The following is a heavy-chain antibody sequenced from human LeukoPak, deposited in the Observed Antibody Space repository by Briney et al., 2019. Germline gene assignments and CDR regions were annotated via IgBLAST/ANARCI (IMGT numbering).Heavy chain of an antibody. J-gene: IGHJ3*02. CDR1: GFTFSSYD. CDR2: IGTAGDT. V-gene: IGHV3-13*01. Sequence: GGSLRLSCAASGFTFSSYDMPWVRQATGKGLEWVSAIGTAGDTYYPGSVKGRFTISRENAKNSLYLQMNSLRAGDTAVYYCARAGRLCSGGSCYSGGDAFDIWGQGTMVTVSS. CDR3: ARAGRLCSGGSCYSGGDAFDI. D-gene: IGHD2-15*01.